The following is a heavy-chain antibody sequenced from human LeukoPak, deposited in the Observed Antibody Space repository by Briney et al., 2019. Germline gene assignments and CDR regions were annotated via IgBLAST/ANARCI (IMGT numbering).Heavy chain of an antibody. CDR1: GYTFTSYD. CDR2: MNPNSGNT. Sequence: ASVKVSCKASGYTFTSYDINWVRQATGQGLEWMGWMNPNSGNTGYAQKFQGRVTMTRNTSISTAYMELSSLRSEDTAVYYCAREVYSSGWYPPLTFYWGQGTLVTVSS. CDR3: AREVYSSGWYPPLTFY. J-gene: IGHJ4*02. D-gene: IGHD6-19*01. V-gene: IGHV1-8*01.